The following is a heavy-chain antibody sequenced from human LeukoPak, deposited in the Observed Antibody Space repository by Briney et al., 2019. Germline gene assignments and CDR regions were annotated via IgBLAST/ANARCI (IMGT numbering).Heavy chain of an antibody. D-gene: IGHD2-2*01. CDR3: AREDSSTSSYYYYMDV. J-gene: IGHJ6*03. CDR2: IYYSGST. CDR1: GGSISSYY. V-gene: IGHV4-59*01. Sequence: SETLSLXCTVSGGSISSYYWSWIRQPPGKGLEGIGYIYYSGSTNYNPSLKSRVTMSVDTSKNQFSLKLSSVTAADTAVYYCAREDSSTSSYYYYMDVWGKGTTVTVSS.